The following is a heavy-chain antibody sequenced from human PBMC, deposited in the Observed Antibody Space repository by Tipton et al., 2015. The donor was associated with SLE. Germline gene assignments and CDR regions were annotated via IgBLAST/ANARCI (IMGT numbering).Heavy chain of an antibody. D-gene: IGHD2-21*02. J-gene: IGHJ3*02. CDR3: ARERHIVVVTAPDAFDI. CDR1: GFTFSSYS. Sequence: SLRLSCAASGFTFSSYSMNWVRQAPGKGLEWVSSISSSSSYIYYADSVKGRFTISRDNAKNSLYLQMNSLRAEDTAVYYCARERHIVVVTAPDAFDIWGQGTMVTVSS. V-gene: IGHV3-21*01. CDR2: ISSSSSYI.